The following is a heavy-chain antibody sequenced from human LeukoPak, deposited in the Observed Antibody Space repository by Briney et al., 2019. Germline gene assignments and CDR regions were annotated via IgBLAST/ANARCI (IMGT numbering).Heavy chain of an antibody. V-gene: IGHV3-21*01. CDR2: ITPTSSYI. D-gene: IGHD3-22*01. CDR3: ARLRRNNDNSGYYYYYDY. J-gene: IGHJ4*02. CDR1: GLTFSSYS. Sequence: GGSLRLSCAISGLTFSSYSFNWVRQAPGKGLEWVSSITPTSSYIYYADSVKGRFTISRDNAKNSLYLQMNSLRAEDTAVYYCARLRRNNDNSGYYYYYDYWGQGTLVTVSS.